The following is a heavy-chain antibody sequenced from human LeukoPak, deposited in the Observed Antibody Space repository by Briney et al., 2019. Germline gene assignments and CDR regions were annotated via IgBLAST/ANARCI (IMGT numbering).Heavy chain of an antibody. CDR2: ISNSGST. CDR1: GGSISSGDYY. CDR3: ARSDYYGSGSYSG. J-gene: IGHJ4*02. V-gene: IGHV4-30-4*08. Sequence: PSQTLSLTCTVSGGSISSGDYYWSWIRQPPGKGLEWIGYISNSGSTYCNPSLKSRVTISVDTSKNQFSLKLSSVTAADTAVYYCARSDYYGSGSYSGWGQGTLVTVSS. D-gene: IGHD3-10*01.